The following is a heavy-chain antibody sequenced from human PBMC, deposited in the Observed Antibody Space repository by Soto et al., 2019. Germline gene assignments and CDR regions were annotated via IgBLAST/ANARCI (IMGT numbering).Heavy chain of an antibody. D-gene: IGHD2-2*01. Sequence: ASVKVSCKASGYTFISYGISWVRQAPGQGLEWMGWISAYNGNTNYAQKLQGRVTMTTDTSTSTAYMEPRSLRSDDTAVYYCARVEAAMSGHWFDPWGQGTLVTVSS. CDR2: ISAYNGNT. J-gene: IGHJ5*02. CDR1: GYTFISYG. CDR3: ARVEAAMSGHWFDP. V-gene: IGHV1-18*01.